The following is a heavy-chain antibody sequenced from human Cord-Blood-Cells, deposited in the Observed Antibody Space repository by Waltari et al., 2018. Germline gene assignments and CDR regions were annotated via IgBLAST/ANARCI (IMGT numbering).Heavy chain of an antibody. CDR1: GGSLSSSSYY. V-gene: IGHV4-39*02. CDR3: ARDDGQLVPFDY. D-gene: IGHD6-6*01. Sequence: QLQLQESGPGLVKPSETLSLTCTVPGGSLSSSSYYWGWTSQPPGKGLEWIGSIYYSGSTYYNPSLKSRVTISVDTSKNQFSLKLSSVTAADTAVYYCARDDGQLVPFDYWGQGTLVTVSS. J-gene: IGHJ4*02. CDR2: IYYSGST.